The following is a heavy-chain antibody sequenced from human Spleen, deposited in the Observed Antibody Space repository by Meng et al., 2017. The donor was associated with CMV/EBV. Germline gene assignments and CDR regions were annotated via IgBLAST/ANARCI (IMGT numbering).Heavy chain of an antibody. Sequence: SETLSLTCTVSGDSISRSSYYWVWIRQPPGKGLEWIGSIFYSGYTYYSPSLKRRVTISVDTSKNQFSLNLDSVTAADTAMYYCAREPAGSSTTGDYWGQGTLVTVSS. CDR2: IFYSGYT. J-gene: IGHJ4*02. CDR1: GDSISRSSYY. CDR3: AREPAGSSTTGDY. D-gene: IGHD3-10*01. V-gene: IGHV4-39*07.